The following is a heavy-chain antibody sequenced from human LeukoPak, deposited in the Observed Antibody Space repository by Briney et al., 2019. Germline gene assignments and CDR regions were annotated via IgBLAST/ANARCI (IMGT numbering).Heavy chain of an antibody. Sequence: PGGSLRLSCAASGFSFSDYNMHWVRQAPVKALEWVAFISYNGNQKYGDSVKGRFTISRDNSKNTLYLQVNGLRPEDTAVYYCARDPLDISRWTNAFDIWGQGTMVSVSS. CDR1: GFSFSDYN. V-gene: IGHV3-30*03. CDR2: ISYNGNQ. J-gene: IGHJ3*02. D-gene: IGHD2-2*03. CDR3: ARDPLDISRWTNAFDI.